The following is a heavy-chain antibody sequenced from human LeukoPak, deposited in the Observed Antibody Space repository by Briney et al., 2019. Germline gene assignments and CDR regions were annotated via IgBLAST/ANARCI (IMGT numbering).Heavy chain of an antibody. D-gene: IGHD3-22*01. CDR2: ISAYSGKT. CDR3: ARIDSTQYYFDY. J-gene: IGHJ4*02. Sequence: GASVKVSCKASGYTFTTNGISWVRQAPGRGLEWMGWISAYSGKTNYTQKFQGRVTMTRDTSISTAYMELSRLRSEDTAVYYCARIDSTQYYFDYWGQGTLVTVSS. CDR1: GYTFTTNG. V-gene: IGHV1-18*01.